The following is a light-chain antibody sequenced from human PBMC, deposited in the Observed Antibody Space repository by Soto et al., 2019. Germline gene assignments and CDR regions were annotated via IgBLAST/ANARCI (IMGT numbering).Light chain of an antibody. V-gene: IGLV2-11*01. J-gene: IGLJ1*01. CDR2: DVS. CDR1: SSDVGGYNY. CDR3: CSYAGSYTYV. Sequence: QSALTQPRSVSGSPGQSVTISCTGTSSDVGGYNYVSWYQQHPGKAPKLMIYDVSKRPSGVADRFSGSKSGNTASLTISGLQAEDEADYYCCSYAGSYTYVFATGTKLTVL.